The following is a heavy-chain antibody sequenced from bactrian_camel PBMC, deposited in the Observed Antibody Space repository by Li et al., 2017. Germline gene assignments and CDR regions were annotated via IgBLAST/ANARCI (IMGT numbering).Heavy chain of an antibody. CDR2: IDSDGST. V-gene: IGHV3S61*01. D-gene: IGHD1*01. J-gene: IGHJ4*01. Sequence: HVQLVESGGGSGQAGGSLTLSCVASGYRYASYCMGWFRQAPGKEREGVASIDSDGSTTYADSVKGRFTVSQDTVTATVYLQMDDLKPEDTAMYHCAAAYPYDKHHTVIPIGTRIPGFGHWGQGTQVTVS. CDR1: GYRYASYC. CDR3: AAAYPYDKHHTVIPIGTRIPGFGH.